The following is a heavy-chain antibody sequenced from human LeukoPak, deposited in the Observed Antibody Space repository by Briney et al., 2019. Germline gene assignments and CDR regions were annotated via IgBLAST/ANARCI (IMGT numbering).Heavy chain of an antibody. D-gene: IGHD6-6*01. CDR3: ARISSSYDYDY. CDR2: ISSNGGST. CDR1: GFTFRSYG. Sequence: PGGSLRLSCAASGFTFRSYGMHWVRQAPGKGLEYVAAISSNGGSTDYANSVKGRFTISRDNSKNTLYLQMGSLRAEDMAVYYCARISSSYDYDYWGQVTLVTVSS. V-gene: IGHV3-64*01. J-gene: IGHJ4*02.